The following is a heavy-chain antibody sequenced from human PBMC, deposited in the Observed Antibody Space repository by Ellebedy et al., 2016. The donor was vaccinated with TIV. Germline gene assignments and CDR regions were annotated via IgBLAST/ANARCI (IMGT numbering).Heavy chain of an antibody. J-gene: IGHJ4*02. V-gene: IGHV5-51*01. CDR2: IYADDSDT. D-gene: IGHD6-13*01. CDR3: ARHPGIAGPGDY. CDR1: GYTFSDHW. Sequence: GGFLRLSXKASGYTFSDHWVAWVRQMPGKGLEWMGIIYADDSDTRYSPSFRGQVTISVDKSINTAYLQWSTLKASDTAMYFCARHPGIAGPGDYWGQGTLVTVSS.